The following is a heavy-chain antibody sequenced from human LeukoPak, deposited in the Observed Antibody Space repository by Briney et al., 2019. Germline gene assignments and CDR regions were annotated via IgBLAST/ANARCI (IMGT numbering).Heavy chain of an antibody. D-gene: IGHD4-17*01. Sequence: GGSLRLSCAASGFTVSSNYMSGVRQAPGKGRKWVSIIYSGGRTYYADSVKGRFTISRDNSKNTLYLQMNSLRAEDTAVYYCAREPRTSTVTTIGYWGQGTLVTVSS. J-gene: IGHJ4*02. CDR1: GFTVSSNY. CDR2: IYSGGRT. V-gene: IGHV3-53*01. CDR3: AREPRTSTVTTIGY.